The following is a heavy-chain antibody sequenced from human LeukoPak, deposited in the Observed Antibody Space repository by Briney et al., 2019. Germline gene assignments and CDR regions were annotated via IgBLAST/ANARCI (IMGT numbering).Heavy chain of an antibody. CDR2: LYYSVRT. V-gene: IGHV4-61*10. J-gene: IGHJ5*02. CDR1: GHYLSNGSYL. Sequence: SETLSLTCSVSGHYLSNGSYLWRWIPQPGGEGLEWIGCLYYSVRTKYNPSLKSRVTISEDTSKNQFSLKLSSVTAADTAVYYCARRGYYGSGNDFRFDPWGKGTLVTVSS. D-gene: IGHD3-10*01. CDR3: ARRGYYGSGNDFRFDP.